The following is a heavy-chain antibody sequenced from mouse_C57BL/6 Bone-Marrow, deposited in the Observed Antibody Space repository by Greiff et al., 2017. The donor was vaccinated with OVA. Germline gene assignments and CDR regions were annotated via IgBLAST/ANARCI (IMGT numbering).Heavy chain of an antibody. CDR2: IYPGSGST. J-gene: IGHJ3*01. D-gene: IGHD1-1*01. V-gene: IGHV1-55*01. Sequence: QVQLQQPGAELVKPGASVKMSCKASGYTFTSYWITWVKQRPGQGLEWIGDIYPGSGSTNYNEKFKSKATLTVDTSSSTAYMQLSSLTSEDYAVDYCARTDYYGSSSGFAYWGQGTLVTVSA. CDR3: ARTDYYGSSSGFAY. CDR1: GYTFTSYW.